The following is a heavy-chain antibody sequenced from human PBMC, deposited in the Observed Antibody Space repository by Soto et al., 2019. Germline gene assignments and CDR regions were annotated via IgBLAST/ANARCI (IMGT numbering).Heavy chain of an antibody. CDR2: ISYDGSNK. CDR3: AKDRGTYEYHYYYGMDV. D-gene: IGHD3-16*01. Sequence: SLRLSCAAXGFTFSSYGMQWVRQAPGKGLEWVAVISYDGSNKYYADSVKGRFTISRDNSKNTLYLQMNSLRAEDTAVYYCAKDRGTYEYHYYYGMDVWGQGTTVTVSS. J-gene: IGHJ6*02. V-gene: IGHV3-30*18. CDR1: GFTFSSYG.